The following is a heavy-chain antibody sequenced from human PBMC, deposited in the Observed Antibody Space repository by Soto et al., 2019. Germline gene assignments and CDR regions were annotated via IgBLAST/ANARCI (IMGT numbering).Heavy chain of an antibody. Sequence: TLSLTCAVSGDSVSNDNYYWSWIRQPPGKALEWLALIYWNDDKRNSPSLKSRLTITKDTSENQVVLTMTNMDPVDTATYFCAHSGGLGELAFDYGGPGTWVTVSS. D-gene: IGHD3-16*01. CDR2: IYWNDDK. J-gene: IGHJ4*02. CDR3: AHSGGLGELAFDY. V-gene: IGHV2-5*01. CDR1: GDSVSNDNY.